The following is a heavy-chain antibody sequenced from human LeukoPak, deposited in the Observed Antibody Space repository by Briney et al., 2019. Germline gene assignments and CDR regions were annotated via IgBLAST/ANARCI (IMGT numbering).Heavy chain of an antibody. D-gene: IGHD3-10*01. V-gene: IGHV1-2*02. CDR2: INPNSGGT. CDR1: GYTFTGYY. Sequence: ASVKVSCKASGYTFTGYYMHWVRQAPGQGLEWMGWINPNSGGTNHAQKFQGRVTMTRDTSISTAYMELSRLRSDDTAVYYCATSNKLLWFGELYYWGQGTLVTVSS. CDR3: ATSNKLLWFGELYY. J-gene: IGHJ4*02.